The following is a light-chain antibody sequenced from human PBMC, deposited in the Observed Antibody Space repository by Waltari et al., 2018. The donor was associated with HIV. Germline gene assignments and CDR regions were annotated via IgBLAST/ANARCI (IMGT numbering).Light chain of an antibody. V-gene: IGLV2-8*01. Sequence: QSTLPQPPSASGSPGQSVTISCTGTSSDLGGYNYVSWSQQPPGKAPNLIMTEVTKRPSGVPDRFSGSKSGNTASLTVSGLQADDEALYYCSSFAPTNKFYVLFGGGTTLTVL. CDR1: SSDLGGYNY. CDR3: SSFAPTNKFYVL. J-gene: IGLJ2*01. CDR2: EVT.